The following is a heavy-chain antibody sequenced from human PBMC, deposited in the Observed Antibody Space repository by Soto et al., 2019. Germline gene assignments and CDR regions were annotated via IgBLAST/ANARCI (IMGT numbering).Heavy chain of an antibody. CDR1: GGTFSSYA. D-gene: IGHD4-17*01. CDR3: AGVPSPYGDYAFFQH. J-gene: IGHJ1*01. V-gene: IGHV1-69*12. CDR2: IIPIFGTA. Sequence: QVQLVQSGAEVKKPGSSVKVSCKASGGTFSSYAISWVRQAPGQGLEWMGGIIPIFGTANYAQKFQGRVTITADESTSTAYMELRSLRSEDTAVYYCAGVPSPYGDYAFFQHWGQGTLVTVSS.